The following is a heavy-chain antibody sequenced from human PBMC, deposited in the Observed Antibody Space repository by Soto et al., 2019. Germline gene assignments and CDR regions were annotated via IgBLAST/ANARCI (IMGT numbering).Heavy chain of an antibody. CDR1: GGSISSSSYY. CDR2: VYYSGRT. V-gene: IGHV4-39*01. CDR3: ASYYYGSGSYPQPWYFDY. Sequence: SETLSLTCTVSGGSISSSSYYWGWIRQSPGKGLEWIGGVYYSGRTYYNPSLKSRVTISVDTSKNQFSLKLSSVTAADTAVYYCASYYYGSGSYPQPWYFDYWGQGTLVTSPQ. D-gene: IGHD3-10*01. J-gene: IGHJ4*02.